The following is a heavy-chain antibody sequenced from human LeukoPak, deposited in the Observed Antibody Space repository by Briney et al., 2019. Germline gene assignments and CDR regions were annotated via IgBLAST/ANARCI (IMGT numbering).Heavy chain of an antibody. CDR3: AIAAAGTLWYYFDY. CDR1: GFTFSDYY. J-gene: IGHJ4*02. Sequence: GGSLRLSCAASGFTFSDYYMSWIRQAPGKGLEWVSYISSSGSTIYYADSVKGRFTISRDNAKNSLYLQMNSLRAEDTAVYYCAIAAAGTLWYYFDYWGQGTLVTVSS. CDR2: ISSSGSTI. V-gene: IGHV3-11*01. D-gene: IGHD6-13*01.